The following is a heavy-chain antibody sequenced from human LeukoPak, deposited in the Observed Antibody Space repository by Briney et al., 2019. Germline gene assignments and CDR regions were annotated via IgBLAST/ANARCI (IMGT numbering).Heavy chain of an antibody. CDR1: GGSISRFY. Sequence: TSETLSLTCTVSGGSISRFYWSWIRQAPGKGLEWIGYISYSGNTYFSPSLKSRVTMSVDTSNEQFSLRLASVTAAHTALYYCARDRFGGNFWYFKLWGGGTPVTVSS. D-gene: IGHD3-10*01. V-gene: IGHV4-59*01. J-gene: IGHJ2*01. CDR2: ISYSGNT. CDR3: ARDRFGGNFWYFKL.